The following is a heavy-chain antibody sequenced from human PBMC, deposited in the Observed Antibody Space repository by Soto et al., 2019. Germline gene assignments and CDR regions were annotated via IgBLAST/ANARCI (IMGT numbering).Heavy chain of an antibody. D-gene: IGHD5-12*01. CDR2: SVNKVYSYTT. V-gene: IGHV3-72*01. CDR1: GFTFSDHF. Sequence: QVVESGGGLVQPGGSLRLSCTASGFTFSDHFMDWVRQAPGRGLEWLGRSVNKVYSYTTQYAASVKGRFTISRDESKNSVYLQMNSLETEDTARDYCTGDVGAKGSFWGQGILVTVSS. CDR3: TGDVGAKGSF. J-gene: IGHJ4*02.